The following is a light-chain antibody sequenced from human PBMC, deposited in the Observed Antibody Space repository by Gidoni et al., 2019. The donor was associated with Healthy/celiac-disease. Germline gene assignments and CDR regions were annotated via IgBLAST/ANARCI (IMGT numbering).Light chain of an antibody. CDR2: GAS. V-gene: IGKV3-20*01. CDR3: QQYGSSPLFT. J-gene: IGKJ3*01. Sequence: EIVLTQSPGTLSLSPGERATLSCRASQSVSSSYLAWYQQKPGQAPRLRIDGASSRATGIPDRFSGSGSGTDFTLTISRLEPEDFAVYYCQQYGSSPLFTFGPGTKVDIK. CDR1: QSVSSSY.